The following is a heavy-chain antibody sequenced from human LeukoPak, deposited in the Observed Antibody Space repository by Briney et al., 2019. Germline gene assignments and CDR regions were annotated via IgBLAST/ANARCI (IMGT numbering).Heavy chain of an antibody. D-gene: IGHD3-10*01. V-gene: IGHV4-59*01. J-gene: IGHJ6*04. CDR1: GGSISNYY. CDR2: IYYSGST. Sequence: SETLSLTCTVSGGSISNYYWTWIRQPPGKGLEWTGYIYYSGSTNYNPSLRSRATISVDTSKKQFSLNLSSVTAADTALYYCARVATMVRGSNGMDVWGKGTTVTVSS. CDR3: ARVATMVRGSNGMDV.